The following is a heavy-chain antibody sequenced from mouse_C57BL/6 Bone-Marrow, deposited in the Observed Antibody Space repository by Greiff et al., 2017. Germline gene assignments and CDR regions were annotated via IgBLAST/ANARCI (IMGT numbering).Heavy chain of an antibody. CDR2: INPSNGGP. Sequence: VQLQQPGTELVKPGASVKLSCTASGYTFTSYWMHWVKQRPGQGLEWIGNINPSNGGPNYNEKFKNKATLPVDKSSSTAYMQLSSLTSEDSAVYYCARRGDYSAMDYWGQGTSVTVSS. CDR1: GYTFTSYW. CDR3: ARRGDYSAMDY. V-gene: IGHV1-53*01. J-gene: IGHJ4*01.